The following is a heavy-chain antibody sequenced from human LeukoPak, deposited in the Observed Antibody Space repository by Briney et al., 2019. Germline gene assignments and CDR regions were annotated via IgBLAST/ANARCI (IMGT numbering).Heavy chain of an antibody. CDR1: GGSFSGYY. D-gene: IGHD4-17*01. CDR3: ARGPPRSYYYYYYGMDV. Sequence: SETLSLTCAVYGGSFSGYYWSWIRQPPGKGLEWIGEINHSGSTNYNPSLKSRVTISADTSENQFSLKLSSVTAADTAVYYCARGPPRSYYYYYYGMDVWGQGPTFTVSS. CDR2: INHSGST. J-gene: IGHJ6*02. V-gene: IGHV4-34*01.